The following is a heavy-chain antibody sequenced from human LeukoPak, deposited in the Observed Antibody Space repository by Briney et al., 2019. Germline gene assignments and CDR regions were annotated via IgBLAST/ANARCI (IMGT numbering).Heavy chain of an antibody. CDR1: GGSISSSSYY. CDR2: IYYSGST. CDR3: ARRPRAAAGTGLFGY. J-gene: IGHJ4*02. V-gene: IGHV4-39*01. D-gene: IGHD6-13*01. Sequence: SETLSLTCTVSGGSISSSSYYWGWMRQPPGKGREWIGSIYYSGSTYYNPSLKSRVTISVDTSKNQFSLKLSSVTAADTAVYYCARRPRAAAGTGLFGYWGQGTLVTVSS.